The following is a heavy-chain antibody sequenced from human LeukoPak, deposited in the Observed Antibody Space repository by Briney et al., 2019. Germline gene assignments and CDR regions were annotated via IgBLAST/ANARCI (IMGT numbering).Heavy chain of an antibody. J-gene: IGHJ4*02. V-gene: IGHV3-53*01. D-gene: IGHD6-19*01. Sequence: PGGSLRLSCAASGFTVSSNYMSWVRQAPGKGLEWVSVIYSGGSTYYADSVKGRFTISRDNSKNTLYLQMNSLRAEDTAVYYCAKVRAPSGWFNPDYWGQGTLVTVSS. CDR3: AKVRAPSGWFNPDY. CDR2: IYSGGST. CDR1: GFTVSSNY.